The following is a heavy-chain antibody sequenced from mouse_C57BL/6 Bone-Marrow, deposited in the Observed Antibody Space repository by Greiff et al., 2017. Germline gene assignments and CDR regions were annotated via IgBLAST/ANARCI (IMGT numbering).Heavy chain of an antibody. CDR1: GYTFTSYW. D-gene: IGHD2-3*01. Sequence: QVQLQQPGAELVMPGASVKLSCKASGYTFTSYWMHWVKQRPGQGLEWIGEIDPSDSYTNYNQKFKGKSTLTVDKSSSTAYMQLSSLTSEDSAVYSCARDGYYEFFFAYWGHGTLVTVSA. V-gene: IGHV1-69*01. J-gene: IGHJ3*01. CDR3: ARDGYYEFFFAY. CDR2: IDPSDSYT.